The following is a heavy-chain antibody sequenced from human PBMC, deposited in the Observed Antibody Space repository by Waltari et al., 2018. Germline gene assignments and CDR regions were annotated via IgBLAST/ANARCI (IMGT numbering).Heavy chain of an antibody. D-gene: IGHD3-3*01. CDR3: ARWRGSIYGMDV. CDR2: IYYSGST. V-gene: IGHV4-39*01. CDR1: GASLRSCRYY. J-gene: IGHJ6*02. Sequence: QLQLQESCPGLVTPSETLSITCTVSGASLRSCRYYWGWLRQPPGKGLEWIGSIYYSGSTYYNPSLKSRVTISVDTSKNQFSLKLSSVTAADTAVYYCARWRGSIYGMDVWGQGTTVTVSS.